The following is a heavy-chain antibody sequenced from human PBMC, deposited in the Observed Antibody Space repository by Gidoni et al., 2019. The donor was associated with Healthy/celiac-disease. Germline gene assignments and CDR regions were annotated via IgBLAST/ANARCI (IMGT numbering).Heavy chain of an antibody. CDR1: GFTFAAYA. CDR3: AKDINRYYYYYGMDV. V-gene: IGHV3-9*01. CDR2: ISWNSGSI. Sequence: EVQLVESGGGLVQPGRSLRLSCAASGFTFAAYAMHWVRQAPGKGLEWVSGISWNSGSIGYADSVKGRFTISRDNAKNSLYLQMNSLRAEDTALYYCAKDINRYYYYYGMDVWGQGTTVTVSS. J-gene: IGHJ6*02.